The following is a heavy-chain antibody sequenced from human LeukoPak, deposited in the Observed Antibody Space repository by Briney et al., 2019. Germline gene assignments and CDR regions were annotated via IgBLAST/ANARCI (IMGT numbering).Heavy chain of an antibody. J-gene: IGHJ4*02. CDR2: INPNSGGT. Sequence: ASVKVSCKASGYTFTGYYMHWVRQAPGQGLEWMGWINPNSGGTNYAQKFQGRVTMTRDTSISTAYMELSRLRSDDTAVYYCARGWRITMVRGVITPPNYWGQGTLVTVSS. D-gene: IGHD3-10*01. CDR3: ARGWRITMVRGVITPPNY. CDR1: GYTFTGYY. V-gene: IGHV1-2*02.